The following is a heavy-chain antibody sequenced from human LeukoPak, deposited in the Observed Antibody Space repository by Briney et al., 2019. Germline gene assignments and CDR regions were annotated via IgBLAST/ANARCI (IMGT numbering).Heavy chain of an antibody. J-gene: IGHJ5*02. CDR2: ISNSGGTT. V-gene: IGHV3-23*01. CDR3: AKSGCSSTSCYSILSGWLDP. CDR1: GFTFSSYS. Sequence: GGPLRLSCAASGFTFSSYSMSWVRQAPGKGLEWVSGISNSGGTTYYADSVKGRFTISRDNSKNTLYLQMNSLRAEDTAVYYCAKSGCSSTSCYSILSGWLDPWGQGTLVTVSS. D-gene: IGHD2-2*02.